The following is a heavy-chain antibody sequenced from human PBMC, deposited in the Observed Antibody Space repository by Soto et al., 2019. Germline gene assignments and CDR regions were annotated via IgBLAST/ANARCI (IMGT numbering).Heavy chain of an antibody. CDR1: GYTFTSYG. J-gene: IGHJ4*02. CDR2: ISAYNGNT. V-gene: IGHV1-18*01. CDR3: ARDPPPPDY. Sequence: QVQLVQSGAEVKKPGASVKVSCKASGYTFTSYGISWMRQAPGQGLEWMGWISAYNGNTNYAQKLQGRVTMTTDTSPGTAYMELRSLGSADTAGYYCARDPPPPDYWGQGTLVTVSS.